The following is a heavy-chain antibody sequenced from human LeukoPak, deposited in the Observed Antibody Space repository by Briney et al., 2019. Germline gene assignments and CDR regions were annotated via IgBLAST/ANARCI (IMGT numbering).Heavy chain of an antibody. CDR3: VRRDTGWNYFDY. V-gene: IGHV4-59*08. J-gene: IGHJ4*02. CDR1: GGSINSHY. Sequence: KPSETLSLTCAASGGSINSHYWGWIRQPPGKGLQWIGVIYYTGKNNYNPPLKSRVTISLDTSKDHLSLNLTSVLAADTAIYYCVRRDTGWNYFDYWGQGILVTVSS. D-gene: IGHD6-19*01. CDR2: IYYTGKN.